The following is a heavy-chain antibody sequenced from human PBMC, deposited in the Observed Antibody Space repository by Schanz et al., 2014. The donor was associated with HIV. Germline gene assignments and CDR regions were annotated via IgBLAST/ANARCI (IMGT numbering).Heavy chain of an antibody. D-gene: IGHD2-15*01. Sequence: QVQLVESGGGLVKPGGSLRLSCAASGFNFNDFYMSWIRQAPGKGLEWVSSISSSSTYIFYADSVKGRFTISRDNANNSLYLQMNSLRAADTAVYYCARGSGPYYYYYGMDVWGQGTTVTVSS. CDR1: GFNFNDFY. CDR3: ARGSGPYYYYYGMDV. CDR2: ISSSSTYI. J-gene: IGHJ6*02. V-gene: IGHV3-11*06.